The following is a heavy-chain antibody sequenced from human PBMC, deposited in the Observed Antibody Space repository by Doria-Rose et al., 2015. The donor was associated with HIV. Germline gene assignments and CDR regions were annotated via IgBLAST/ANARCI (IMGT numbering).Heavy chain of an antibody. D-gene: IGHD3-10*01. Sequence: QVQLQGSGPGLVRPSQTLSLTCTVSGDSISSGDSFWSWIRQPPGKGPEWIGYISSSGTTYYYPSLRGRLTISLDASKNQCSLTRDSVTAADTAVYYCARARNYGFPHFFDFWGQGTLVTVSS. CDR3: ARARNYGFPHFFDF. V-gene: IGHV4-30-4*01. J-gene: IGHJ4*02. CDR2: ISSSGTT. CDR1: GDSISSGDSF.